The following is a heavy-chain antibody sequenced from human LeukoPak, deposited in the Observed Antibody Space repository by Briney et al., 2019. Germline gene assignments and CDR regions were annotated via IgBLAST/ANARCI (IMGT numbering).Heavy chain of an antibody. D-gene: IGHD6-13*01. V-gene: IGHV3-21*04. Sequence: PGGSLRLSCAASGFTFSSYSMNWVRQAPGKGLEWVSSISSSSSYIYYADSVKGRFTISRDNAKNSLYLQMNSLRSEDTAVYYCARNQQLVRAYYYYMDVWGKGTTVTVSS. CDR2: ISSSSSYI. J-gene: IGHJ6*03. CDR3: ARNQQLVRAYYYYMDV. CDR1: GFTFSSYS.